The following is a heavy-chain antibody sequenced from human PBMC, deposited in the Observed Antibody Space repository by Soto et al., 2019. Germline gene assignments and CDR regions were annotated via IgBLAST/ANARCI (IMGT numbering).Heavy chain of an antibody. D-gene: IGHD4-17*01. Sequence: QVQLVESGGGVVQPGRSLRLSCAASGFTFSSYGMHWVRQAPGKGLEWVAVIWYDGSNKYYADSVKGRFTISRDNSKNTLYLQMNSLRAEDTAVYYCAREDGDYRVGSYFDYWGQGTLVTVSS. V-gene: IGHV3-33*01. J-gene: IGHJ4*02. CDR1: GFTFSSYG. CDR2: IWYDGSNK. CDR3: AREDGDYRVGSYFDY.